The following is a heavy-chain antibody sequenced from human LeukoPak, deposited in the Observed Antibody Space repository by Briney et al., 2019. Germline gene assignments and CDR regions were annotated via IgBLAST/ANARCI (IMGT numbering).Heavy chain of an antibody. D-gene: IGHD2-8*01. CDR3: AGVRRNGYCDY. V-gene: IGHV3-48*02. Sequence: QTGGSLRLSCTASGFTFSVYSMIWVRQAPGTGLEWLSYIKNSSSVISYADSVRGRFTTSRDNAKNSLYLQMNSLRDEDTGVYYCAGVRRNGYCDYWGQGTLVTVSS. CDR2: IKNSSSVI. CDR1: GFTFSVYS. J-gene: IGHJ4*02.